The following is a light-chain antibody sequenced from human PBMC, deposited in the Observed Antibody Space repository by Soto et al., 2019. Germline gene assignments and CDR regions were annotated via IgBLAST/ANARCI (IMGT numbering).Light chain of an antibody. CDR3: QQHNDWPWT. Sequence: EIVMTQSPATLSVSPGERATLSCRASQSIGSDLTWYQQKPGQAPRLLIYGASTGATGIPARFSGSGSGTEFTLTISRLQFEDFAVYYCQQHNDWPWTFGQGTKVEIK. V-gene: IGKV3-15*01. J-gene: IGKJ1*01. CDR2: GAS. CDR1: QSIGSD.